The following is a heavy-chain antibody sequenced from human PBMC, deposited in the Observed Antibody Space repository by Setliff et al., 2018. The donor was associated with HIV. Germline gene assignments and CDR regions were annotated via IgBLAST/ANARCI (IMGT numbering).Heavy chain of an antibody. CDR2: INHGGST. CDR1: GGSFSDYC. J-gene: IGHJ4*02. V-gene: IGHV4-34*01. D-gene: IGHD3-16*02. Sequence: SETLSLTCAVYGGSFSDYCWSWIRQSPGRGLEWIGEINHGGSTIYNPSLKSRVTISIDTSKNQFSLNLTSVTAADTAIYYCARGLDVWGTYRYRNYFDYWGQGTLVTVSS. CDR3: ARGLDVWGTYRYRNYFDY.